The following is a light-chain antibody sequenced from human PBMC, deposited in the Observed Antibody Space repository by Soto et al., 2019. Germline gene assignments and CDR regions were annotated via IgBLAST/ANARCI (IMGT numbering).Light chain of an antibody. J-gene: IGKJ3*01. CDR2: AAS. CDR3: QQANSFQFT. V-gene: IGKV1-12*01. CDR1: QGISRW. Sequence: DIQMTQSPSSVSASVGDRVTITCRASQGISRWLAWYQQKPGKAPKLLIYAASSLQSGVPSRFSGSGSGTGLTLTIISLQPEDFATYYCQQANSFQFTFGPGTKVDIK.